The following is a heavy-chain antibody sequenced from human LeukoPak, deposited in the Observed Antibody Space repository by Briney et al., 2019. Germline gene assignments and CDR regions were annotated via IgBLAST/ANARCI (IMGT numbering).Heavy chain of an antibody. J-gene: IGHJ4*02. Sequence: GGSLRLSCAGSGFTFGGYGMSWVRQAPGRGLEWVSSIGRNAINTYYADSVKGRFTISRDNSKNTLHLQMNSLRGEDTAVYYCAKEWDLLAYYWGQGTLVTVSS. D-gene: IGHD1-26*01. CDR1: GFTFGGYG. CDR2: IGRNAINT. CDR3: AKEWDLLAYY. V-gene: IGHV3-23*01.